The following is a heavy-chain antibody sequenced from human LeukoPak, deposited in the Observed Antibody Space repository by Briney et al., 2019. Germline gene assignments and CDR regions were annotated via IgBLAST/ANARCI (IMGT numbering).Heavy chain of an antibody. D-gene: IGHD6-19*01. CDR1: GFTFSSYW. Sequence: GGSLRLSCAASGFTFSSYWMSWVRQAPGKGLEWVANIKKDGSEKYYVDSVKGRFTISRDNAKNSLFLQMNSLRDEDTAVYYCARDSSGPDYWGQGTLVTVSS. CDR2: IKKDGSEK. CDR3: ARDSSGPDY. V-gene: IGHV3-7*01. J-gene: IGHJ4*02.